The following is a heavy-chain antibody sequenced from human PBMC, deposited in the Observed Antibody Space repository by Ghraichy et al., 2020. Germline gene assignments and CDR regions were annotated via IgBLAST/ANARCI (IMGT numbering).Heavy chain of an antibody. J-gene: IGHJ6*02. V-gene: IGHV1-18*01. D-gene: IGHD1-26*01. CDR3: ARGKKVGNYYYGMDV. Sequence: ASVKVSCKASGYIFTNYLINWVRQAPGQGLEWMGWNSGYNSDTKYAQKVQGRVTMTTDTSTNTAYMELRSLRSDDTAVYYCARGKKVGNYYYGMDVWGQGTTVTVS. CDR2: NSGYNSDT. CDR1: GYIFTNYL.